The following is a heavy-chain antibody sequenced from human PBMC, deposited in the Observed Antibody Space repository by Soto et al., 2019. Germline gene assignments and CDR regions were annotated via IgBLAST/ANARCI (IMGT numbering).Heavy chain of an antibody. V-gene: IGHV4-59*08. CDR1: GGSISSYY. CDR3: ARRYGVYFDY. Sequence: PSETLSLTCTVSGGSISSYYWSWIRQPPGKGLEWIGYIYYSGSTNYNPSLKSRVNISVDTSKNQFSLKLSSVTAADTAAYYCARRYGVYFDYWGQGTLVTVSS. CDR2: IYYSGST. D-gene: IGHD4-17*01. J-gene: IGHJ4*02.